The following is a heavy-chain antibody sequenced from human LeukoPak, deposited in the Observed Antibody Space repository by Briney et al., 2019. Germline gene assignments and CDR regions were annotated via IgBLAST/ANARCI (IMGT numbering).Heavy chain of an antibody. D-gene: IGHD5-18*01. V-gene: IGHV6-1*01. CDR2: TYYRSKWYN. J-gene: IGHJ4*02. Sequence: SQTLSLTSAISGDSVSINSAAWNWVRQSPSRGLEWLGRTYYRSKWYNDYAVSVKSRITINPNTSKNQFSLQLNSVTPEDTAVYYCARSPLTAMVPFDYWGQGTLVTVSS. CDR1: GDSVSINSAA. CDR3: ARSPLTAMVPFDY.